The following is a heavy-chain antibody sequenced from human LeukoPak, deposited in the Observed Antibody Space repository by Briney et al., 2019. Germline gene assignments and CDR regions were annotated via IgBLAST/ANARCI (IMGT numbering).Heavy chain of an antibody. Sequence: GGSLRLSCVGSGFTFRSHAMSWVRQAPEKGLEFVSGIYENGGTTYYADSVKGRFTISRDNSKNTLYLQMNSLRAEDTAVYYCARAPVVGQGGYWGQGTLVTVSS. J-gene: IGHJ4*02. CDR3: ARAPVVGQGGY. CDR1: GFTFRSHA. CDR2: IYENGGTT. V-gene: IGHV3-23*01. D-gene: IGHD2-15*01.